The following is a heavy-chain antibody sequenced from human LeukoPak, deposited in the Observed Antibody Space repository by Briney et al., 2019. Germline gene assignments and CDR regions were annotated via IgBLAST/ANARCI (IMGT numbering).Heavy chain of an antibody. D-gene: IGHD1-26*01. Sequence: GGSLRLSCVASGFTFSRNSMNWVRQAPGKGLEWVSSISTSSSYIYYADSVKGRFTISRDNAKNSLYLQMNSLRAEDTAVYYCARDPPDFPYSGSLLFDPWGEGSLVTVSS. V-gene: IGHV3-21*01. CDR3: ARDPPDFPYSGSLLFDP. CDR2: ISTSSSYI. CDR1: GFTFSRNS. J-gene: IGHJ5*02.